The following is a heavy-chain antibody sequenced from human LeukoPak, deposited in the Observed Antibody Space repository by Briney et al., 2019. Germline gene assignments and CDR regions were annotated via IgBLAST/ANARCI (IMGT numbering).Heavy chain of an antibody. CDR1: GFTFSSYG. CDR3: AKDGSSSAFDY. D-gene: IGHD6-13*01. V-gene: IGHV3-30*18. CDR2: ISYDGSSK. Sequence: PGGSLRLSCAASGFTFSSYGMHWVRQAPGKGLEWVAVISYDGSSKYYADSVKGRFTISRDNSKNTLYLQMNSLRAEDTAVYYCAKDGSSSAFDYWGQGTLVTVSS. J-gene: IGHJ4*02.